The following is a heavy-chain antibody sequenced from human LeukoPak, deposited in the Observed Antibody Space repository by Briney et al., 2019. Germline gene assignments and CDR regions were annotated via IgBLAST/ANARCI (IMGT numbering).Heavy chain of an antibody. Sequence: GGSLRLSCAASGFTFSSYATSWVRQAPGKGLEWVSAISGSGGSTYYADSVKGRFTISRDNSKNTLYLQMNSLRADATAVYYCAKVDFSTVTPGFDYWGQGTLVTVSS. J-gene: IGHJ4*02. CDR3: AKVDFSTVTPGFDY. D-gene: IGHD4-17*01. V-gene: IGHV3-23*01. CDR1: GFTFSSYA. CDR2: ISGSGGST.